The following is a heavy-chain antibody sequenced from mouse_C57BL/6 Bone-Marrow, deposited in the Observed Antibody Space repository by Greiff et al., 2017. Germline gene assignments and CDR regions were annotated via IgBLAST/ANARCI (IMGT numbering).Heavy chain of an antibody. D-gene: IGHD2-2*01. CDR1: GYTFTSYW. J-gene: IGHJ4*01. CDR3: ARWWVWLQPDYYAMDY. CDR2: IDPNSGGT. V-gene: IGHV1-72*01. Sequence: QVQLQQPGAELVKPGASVKLSCKASGYTFTSYWMHWVKQRPGRGLEWIGRIDPNSGGTKYNEKFKSKATLTVDKPSSTAYMPLSSLTSEYSAVYYGARWWVWLQPDYYAMDYWGQGASVTVSS.